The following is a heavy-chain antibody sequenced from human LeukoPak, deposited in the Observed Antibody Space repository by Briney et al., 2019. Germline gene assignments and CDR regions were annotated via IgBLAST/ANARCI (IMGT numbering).Heavy chain of an antibody. V-gene: IGHV5-51*01. CDR2: IYPGDSDT. J-gene: IGHJ5*02. Sequence: GESLKISCKGSGYSFTSYWIGWVRQMPGKGLEWMGIIYPGDSDTRYSPSFQGQVTISADKSISTAYLQWSSLKASDTAMYYCARVAGYCSSTSCVSTFDPWGQGTLVTVSS. D-gene: IGHD2-2*03. CDR3: ARVAGYCSSTSCVSTFDP. CDR1: GYSFTSYW.